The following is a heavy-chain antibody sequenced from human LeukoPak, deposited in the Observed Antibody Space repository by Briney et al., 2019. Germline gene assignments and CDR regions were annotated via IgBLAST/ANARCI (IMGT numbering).Heavy chain of an antibody. Sequence: PSETLSLTCAVYGGSFSGYYWGWIRQPPGKGLEWIGEINHSGSTNYNPSLKSRVTISVDTSKNQFSLKLSSVTAADTAVYYCYCSSTSCYSNWFDPWGQGTLVTVSS. CDR2: INHSGST. J-gene: IGHJ5*02. V-gene: IGHV4-34*01. D-gene: IGHD2-2*01. CDR3: YCSSTSCYSNWFDP. CDR1: GGSFSGYY.